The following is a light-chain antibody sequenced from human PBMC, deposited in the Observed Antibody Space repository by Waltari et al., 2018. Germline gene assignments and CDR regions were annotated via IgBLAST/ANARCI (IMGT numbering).Light chain of an antibody. J-gene: IGKJ1*01. CDR2: WAS. V-gene: IGKV4-1*01. CDR3: QQYYSSPWA. CDR1: QNVLYNSNNRNY. Sequence: DLVMTKSPDSMAVSLGERATINCKSSQNVLYNSNNRNYLAWDQQRPGQPPELLIYWASTRESGVPDRFSGSGSGTDFTLTISSLQAEDVAVYYCQQYYSSPWAFGQGTKVEI.